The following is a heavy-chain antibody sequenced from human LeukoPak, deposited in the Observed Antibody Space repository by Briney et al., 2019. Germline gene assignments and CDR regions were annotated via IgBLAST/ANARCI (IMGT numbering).Heavy chain of an antibody. D-gene: IGHD2-21*01. V-gene: IGHV3-23*01. J-gene: IGHJ6*02. CDR3: ARDRVIIPSDYGMDV. CDR1: GFTFSSYT. Sequence: GGSLRLSCAASGFTFSSYTMNWVRQAPGKGLEWVSAISGSGGSTYYADSVKGRFTISRDNSKNTLYLQMNSLRAEDTAVYYCARDRVIIPSDYGMDVWGQGTTVTVSS. CDR2: ISGSGGST.